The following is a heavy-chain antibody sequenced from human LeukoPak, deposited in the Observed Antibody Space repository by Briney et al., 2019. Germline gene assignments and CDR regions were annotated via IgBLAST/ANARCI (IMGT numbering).Heavy chain of an antibody. D-gene: IGHD6-13*01. CDR1: GTTLSNHG. V-gene: IGHV3-30-3*01. Sequence: GGSLRLSCEGSGTTLSNHGLHWVRQAPGKGLEWVALLSYDGFKKYYADSVKGRFTISSDNSKNAVYLQMNSLRPEDTAVYYCAKGPTPLSSRGWIDPWGQGTLITVSS. J-gene: IGHJ5*02. CDR3: AKGPTPLSSRGWIDP. CDR2: LSYDGFKK.